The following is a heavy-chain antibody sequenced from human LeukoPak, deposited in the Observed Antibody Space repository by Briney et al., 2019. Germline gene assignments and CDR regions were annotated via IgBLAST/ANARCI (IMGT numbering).Heavy chain of an antibody. V-gene: IGHV4-61*02. Sequence: PSETLSLTCTVSGGSFSSTNYYWSWIRQPAGKGLEWIGRIYTSGSTNYNPSLKSRVTMSVDTSKNQFSLKLSSVTAADTAVYYCARLAADGATIDDDGSALDIXXQGTMVTVXS. CDR3: ARLAADGATIDDDGSALDI. J-gene: IGHJ3*02. CDR1: GGSFSSTNYY. CDR2: IYTSGST. D-gene: IGHD5-12*01.